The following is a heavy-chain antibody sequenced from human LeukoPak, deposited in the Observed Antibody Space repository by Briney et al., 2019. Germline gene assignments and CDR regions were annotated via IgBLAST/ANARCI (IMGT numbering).Heavy chain of an antibody. CDR2: IRYDGSNK. CDR1: GFTFSSYG. Sequence: GGSLRLSCAASGFTFSSYGMHWVRQAPGKGLEWVAFIRYDGSNKYYADSVEGRFTISRDNSKNTLYLQMNSLRAEDTAVYYCAHHPRARDSSGYWGFDPWGQGTLVTVSS. V-gene: IGHV3-30*02. CDR3: AHHPRARDSSGYWGFDP. D-gene: IGHD3-22*01. J-gene: IGHJ5*02.